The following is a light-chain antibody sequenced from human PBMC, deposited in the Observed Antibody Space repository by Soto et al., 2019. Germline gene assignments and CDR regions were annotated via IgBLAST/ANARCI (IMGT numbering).Light chain of an antibody. J-gene: IGLJ1*01. V-gene: IGLV1-44*01. CDR2: NNN. CDR1: SSNIGTNT. CDR3: AAWDDSLNGYV. Sequence: QSVLTQPPSASGNPGQRVTISCSGSSSNIGTNTVNWYQQLPGTAPKLLIYNNNQRPSGVPDRFSGSKSGTSASLAISGLQSDIEADYYCAAWDDSLNGYVFGIGTKLTVL.